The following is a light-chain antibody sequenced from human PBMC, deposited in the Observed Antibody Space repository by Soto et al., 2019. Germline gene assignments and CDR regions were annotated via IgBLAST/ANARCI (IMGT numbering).Light chain of an antibody. J-gene: IGKJ3*01. CDR3: HQSHNKPFT. CDR2: AAS. Sequence: DIQMTQSPSSLSASVGDRVTITCRASQSITNYLNWYQHKPGKAPKLLVYAASSLQSGVPSRFSSSGSGTDFTLTISSLQPEDFATYFCHQSHNKPFTFGPGTKVDIK. CDR1: QSITNY. V-gene: IGKV1-39*01.